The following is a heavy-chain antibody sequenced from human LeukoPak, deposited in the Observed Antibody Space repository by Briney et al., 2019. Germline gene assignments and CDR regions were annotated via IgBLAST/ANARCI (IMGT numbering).Heavy chain of an antibody. Sequence: GGSLRLSCAASGFTFSSYSMNWVRQAPGKGLEWVSSISSSSSYIYYADSVKGRFTISRDNAKNSLYLQMNSLRAEDTAVYYCARDFVITFGGVIVKGAFDIWGQGTMVTVSS. CDR2: ISSSSSYI. CDR3: ARDFVITFGGVIVKGAFDI. J-gene: IGHJ3*02. D-gene: IGHD3-16*02. CDR1: GFTFSSYS. V-gene: IGHV3-21*01.